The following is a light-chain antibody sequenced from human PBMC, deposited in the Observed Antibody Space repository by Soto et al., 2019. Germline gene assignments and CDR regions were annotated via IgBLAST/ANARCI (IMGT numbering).Light chain of an antibody. J-gene: IGLJ1*01. CDR3: SSYAGTNTRYL. CDR1: NSDVGSYNF. CDR2: EVN. Sequence: QSALTQPPSASGSPGQSVTISCTGANSDVGSYNFVSWYQQHPGRAPKLLIYEVNKRPSGVPDRFSGSKSGNTASLTVSGLQAEDEADCYCSSYAGTNTRYLFGSGTKLTVL. V-gene: IGLV2-8*01.